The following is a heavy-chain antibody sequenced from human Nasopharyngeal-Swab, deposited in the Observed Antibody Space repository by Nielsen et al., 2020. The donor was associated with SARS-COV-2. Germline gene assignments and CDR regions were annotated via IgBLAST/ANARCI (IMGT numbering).Heavy chain of an antibody. CDR1: GFTFDDYA. J-gene: IGHJ3*01. V-gene: IGHV3-9*01. D-gene: IGHD2-15*01. CDR2: ISWDSGNI. Sequence: GGSLRLSCAASGFTFDDYAIHLVRQAPGRGLEWVSGISWDSGNIGYADSVKGRFTISRDNAKNSLYLQMNSLRAEDTALYYCVKDNLLRAFDLWGQGTMVTVSS. CDR3: VKDNLLRAFDL.